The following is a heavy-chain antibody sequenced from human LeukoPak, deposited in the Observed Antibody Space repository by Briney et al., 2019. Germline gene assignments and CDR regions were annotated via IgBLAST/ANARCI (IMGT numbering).Heavy chain of an antibody. J-gene: IGHJ5*02. CDR3: AREIYPTTVTTGGTVFDP. CDR1: GYTFTSYD. V-gene: IGHV1-8*03. CDR2: MNPNSGNT. Sequence: ASVKVSCKASGYTFTSYDINWVRQATGQGLVWMGWMNPNSGNTGYAQKFQGRVTITRNTSISTAYMELSSLRSEDTAVYYCAREIYPTTVTTGGTVFDPWGQGTLVTVSS. D-gene: IGHD4-11*01.